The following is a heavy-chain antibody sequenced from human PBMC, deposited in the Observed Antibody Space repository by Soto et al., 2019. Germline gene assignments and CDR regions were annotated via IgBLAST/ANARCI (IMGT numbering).Heavy chain of an antibody. D-gene: IGHD3-10*01. Sequence: PSETLSLTCTVSGDSISSYYWRCIRQPPGKGLEWIVYIYYSGSTNYNPSLKSRVTISVDTSKNQFSLKLSSVTAADTGVYYCAGSRARGDIIDYWGQGTLVTVSS. J-gene: IGHJ4*02. CDR3: AGSRARGDIIDY. CDR1: GDSISSYY. V-gene: IGHV4-59*01. CDR2: IYYSGST.